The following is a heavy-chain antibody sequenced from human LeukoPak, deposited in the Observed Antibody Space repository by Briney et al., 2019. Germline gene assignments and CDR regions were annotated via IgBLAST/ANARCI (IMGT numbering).Heavy chain of an antibody. CDR2: VYYSGST. CDR3: ATLTGGDDAFDI. Sequence: SETLSLTCTGSGGSISYYYWSWIRQPPGKGLQWIGYVYYSGSTNYNPSLKSRVTISVDTSKNQFSLKLNSVTPADTAVYYCATLTGGDDAFDIWGQGTMVTVSS. V-gene: IGHV4-59*01. D-gene: IGHD4-23*01. J-gene: IGHJ3*02. CDR1: GGSISYYY.